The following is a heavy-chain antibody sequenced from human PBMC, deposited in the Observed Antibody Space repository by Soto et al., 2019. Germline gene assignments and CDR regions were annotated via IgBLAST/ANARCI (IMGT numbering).Heavy chain of an antibody. CDR3: ARVPSSSGRAHFDY. J-gene: IGHJ4*02. V-gene: IGHV3-30-3*01. Sequence: GGSLRLSCAASGFTFSSYAMHWVRQAPGKGLEWVAVISYDGSNKYYADSVKGRFTISRDNSKNTLYLQMNSLRAEDTAVYYCARVPSSSGRAHFDYRGQGTLVTVSS. CDR1: GFTFSSYA. CDR2: ISYDGSNK. D-gene: IGHD2-15*01.